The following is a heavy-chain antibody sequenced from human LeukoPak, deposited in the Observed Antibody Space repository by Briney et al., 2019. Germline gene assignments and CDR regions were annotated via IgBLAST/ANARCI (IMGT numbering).Heavy chain of an antibody. J-gene: IGHJ5*02. Sequence: SETLSLTCAVYGGSFSGYYWSWIRQPPGEGLEWIGEINHSGSTNYNPSLKSRVTISVDTSKNQFSLKLSSVTAADTAVYYCARESVIGYCSGGSCVKWFDPWGQGTLVTVSS. V-gene: IGHV4-34*01. CDR1: GGSFSGYY. D-gene: IGHD2-15*01. CDR3: ARESVIGYCSGGSCVKWFDP. CDR2: INHSGST.